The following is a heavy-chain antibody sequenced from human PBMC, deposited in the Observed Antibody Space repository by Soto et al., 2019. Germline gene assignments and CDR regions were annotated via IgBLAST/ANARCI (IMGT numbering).Heavy chain of an antibody. J-gene: IGHJ4*02. V-gene: IGHV3-23*01. CDR3: AKDHASFSTMVRGVIIH. CDR2: ISGSGGST. D-gene: IGHD3-10*01. Sequence: GGSLRLSCAASGFTFSSYAMSWVRQAPGKGLEWVSAISGSGGSTYYADSVKGRFTISRDNSKNTLYLQMNSLRAEDTAVYYCAKDHASFSTMVRGVIIHWGQGTLVTVSS. CDR1: GFTFSSYA.